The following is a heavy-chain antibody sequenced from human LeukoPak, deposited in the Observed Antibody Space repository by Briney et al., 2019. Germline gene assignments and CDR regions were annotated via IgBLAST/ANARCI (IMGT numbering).Heavy chain of an antibody. CDR1: GLTFSSYG. J-gene: IGHJ3*02. Sequence: GGSLRLSCAASGLTFSSYGMSWVRQGPGKGLEWVSAIRGSGDSTYYVDSVKGRFTISRDHSKNTVYLQMNSLGAEDTAVYYCAKDRRSGPPDAFDKWGQGTMVTVSS. CDR3: AKDRRSGPPDAFDK. D-gene: IGHD3-10*01. CDR2: IRGSGDST. V-gene: IGHV3-23*01.